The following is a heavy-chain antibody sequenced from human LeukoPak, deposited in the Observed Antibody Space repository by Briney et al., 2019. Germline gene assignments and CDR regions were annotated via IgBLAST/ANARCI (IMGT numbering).Heavy chain of an antibody. CDR3: ARGEVVGTSFDY. V-gene: IGHV4-30-4*01. CDR2: VHYNGNT. CDR1: GGSFSDYNYY. D-gene: IGHD1-26*01. J-gene: IGHJ4*02. Sequence: SQTLSLTCTVSGGSFSDYNYYWSWIRQPPGKGLEWIGSVHYNGNTYYNPSLKSRIIISLDKSKSQFSLKLTSVTVADTAVYYCARGEVVGTSFDYWGQGTLVTVSS.